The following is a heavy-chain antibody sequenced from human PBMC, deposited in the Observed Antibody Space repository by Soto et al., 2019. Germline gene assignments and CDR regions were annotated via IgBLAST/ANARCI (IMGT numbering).Heavy chain of an antibody. Sequence: QVQLVQSGAEVKKPGSSVKVSCKDSEGTFSRYSITWGRQAPGHGLEWIGRIIPIFGIASYAQKFQGRVTITADESTSTAYMELSSLRSDDTAVYYCAREDRDRETGLVPAAIDGMDVWGQGTTVTVSS. CDR2: IIPIFGIA. V-gene: IGHV1-69*08. J-gene: IGHJ6*02. CDR1: EGTFSRYS. CDR3: AREDRDRETGLVPAAIDGMDV. D-gene: IGHD2-2*01.